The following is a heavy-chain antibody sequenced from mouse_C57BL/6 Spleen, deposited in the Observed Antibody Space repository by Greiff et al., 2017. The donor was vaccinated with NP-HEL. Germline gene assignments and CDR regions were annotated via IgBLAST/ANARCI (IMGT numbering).Heavy chain of an antibody. D-gene: IGHD2-4*01. V-gene: IGHV1-82*01. J-gene: IGHJ3*01. CDR3: ARSIYYDYGWFAY. CDR1: GYAFSSSW. CDR2: IYPGDGDT. Sequence: QVQLKESGPELVKPGASVKISCKASGYAFSSSWMNWVKQRPGKGLEWIGRIYPGDGDTNYNGKFKGKATLTADKSSSTAYMQLSSLTSEDSAVYFCARSIYYDYGWFAYWGQGTLVTVSA.